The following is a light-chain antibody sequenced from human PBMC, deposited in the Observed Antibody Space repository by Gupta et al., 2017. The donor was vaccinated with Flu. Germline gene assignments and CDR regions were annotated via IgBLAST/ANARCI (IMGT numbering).Light chain of an antibody. CDR1: SSNIGNNY. CDR3: AAWDDSLSGPV. J-gene: IGLJ2*01. Sequence: QSVLTQPPSASVTPGQRVTISCSGSSSNIGNNYVYWYHQLPGTAPKLLIYRNDQRPSGVPDRFSGSKSGTSASLAISGLRSEDEADYYCAAWDDSLSGPVFGGGTKLTV. CDR2: RND. V-gene: IGLV1-47*01.